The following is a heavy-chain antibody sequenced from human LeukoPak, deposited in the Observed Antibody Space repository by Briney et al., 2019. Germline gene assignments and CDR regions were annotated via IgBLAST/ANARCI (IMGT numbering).Heavy chain of an antibody. D-gene: IGHD6-19*01. CDR2: ISGSGGST. J-gene: IGHJ6*02. CDR1: GFTFSSYA. Sequence: GGSLRLSCAASGFTFSSYAMSWVRQAPGKGLEWVSAISGSGGSTYYADSVKGRFTISRDNSKNTLYLQMNSLRAEDTAVYYCAKDQGAVAGTAGWPYYYYGMDVWGQGTTVTVSS. V-gene: IGHV3-23*01. CDR3: AKDQGAVAGTAGWPYYYYGMDV.